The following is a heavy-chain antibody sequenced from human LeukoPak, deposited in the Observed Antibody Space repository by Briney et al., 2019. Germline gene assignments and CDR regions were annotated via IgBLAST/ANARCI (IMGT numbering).Heavy chain of an antibody. CDR2: VWFDGINK. J-gene: IGHJ4*02. V-gene: IGHV3-33*01. D-gene: IGHD2-8*01. CDR3: ASDGVSRFDY. Sequence: GGSLRLSCAASGFSFSAFHMHWVRQAPGMGLEWVAIVWFDGINKFYTDSVKGRFTISRDSSKNTLYLQMNSLRVEDTAVYYCASDGVSRFDYWGQGTLVTVSS. CDR1: GFSFSAFH.